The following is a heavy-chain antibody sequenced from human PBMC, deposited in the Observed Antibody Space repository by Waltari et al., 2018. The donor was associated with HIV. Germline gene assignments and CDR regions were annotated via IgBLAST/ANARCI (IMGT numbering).Heavy chain of an antibody. J-gene: IGHJ6*02. CDR2: ISYDGSNK. D-gene: IGHD5-18*01. V-gene: IGHV3-30*18. CDR1: GFTFSSYG. Sequence: QVQLVESGGGVVQPGRSLRLSCAASGFTFSSYGMHWVRQAAGTGVGCGAVISYDGSNKYYADSVKGRFTISRDNSKNTLYLQMNSLRAEDTAVYYCAKPAAMASYGMDVWGQGTTVTVSS. CDR3: AKPAAMASYGMDV.